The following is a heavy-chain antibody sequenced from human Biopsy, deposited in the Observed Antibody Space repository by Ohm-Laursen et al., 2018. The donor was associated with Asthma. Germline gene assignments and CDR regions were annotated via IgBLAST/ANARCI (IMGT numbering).Heavy chain of an antibody. V-gene: IGHV3-9*01. J-gene: IGHJ6*02. D-gene: IGHD3-10*01. Sequence: SLRLSCTASGFSFDDYAMFWVRQAPGKGLEWVSGISWNSGTIGYADSVKGRFTISRDNAKNSLYLQMNSLGPEDTAVYYCARDMGAGPNQPPSGSGSSHLYGMDVWGQGTTVTVS. CDR2: ISWNSGTI. CDR1: GFSFDDYA. CDR3: ARDMGAGPNQPPSGSGSSHLYGMDV.